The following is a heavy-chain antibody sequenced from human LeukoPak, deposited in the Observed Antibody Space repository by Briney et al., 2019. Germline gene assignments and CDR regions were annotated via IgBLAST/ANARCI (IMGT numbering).Heavy chain of an antibody. D-gene: IGHD3-3*01. Sequence: PGGSLRLSCAASGFTFSSYGMHWVRQAPGKGLEWVAFIRYDGSNKYYADSVKGRFTISRDNSKNTLYLQMNSLRAEDTAVYYCAKGKSGSYDFWSGSYYMDVWGKGTTVTVSS. CDR2: IRYDGSNK. J-gene: IGHJ6*03. V-gene: IGHV3-30*02. CDR3: AKGKSGSYDFWSGSYYMDV. CDR1: GFTFSSYG.